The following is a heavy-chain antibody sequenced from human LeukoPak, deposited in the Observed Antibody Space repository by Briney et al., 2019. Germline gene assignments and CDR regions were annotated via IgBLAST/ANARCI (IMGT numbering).Heavy chain of an antibody. J-gene: IGHJ4*02. CDR1: GFTFSNYG. CDR2: IWYDGSNE. V-gene: IGHV3-33*06. Sequence: GGSLRLSCAASGFTFSNYGMHWVRQAPGKGLEWVAVIWYDGSNEYYADSVKGRFTISRDNSKNTLYLQMNSLRAEDTAVYYCANPSLYWGQGTLVTVSS. CDR3: ANPSLY. D-gene: IGHD6-6*01.